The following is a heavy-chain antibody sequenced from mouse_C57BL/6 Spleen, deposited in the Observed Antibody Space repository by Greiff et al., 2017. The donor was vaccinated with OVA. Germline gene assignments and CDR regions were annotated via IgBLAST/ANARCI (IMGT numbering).Heavy chain of an antibody. V-gene: IGHV1-53*01. CDR2: INPSNGGT. D-gene: IGHD1-1*01. CDR3: ARSSSIYGSY. Sequence: QVQLQQPGTELVKPGASVKLSCKASGYTLTSYWMHWVKQRPGQGLEWIGNINPSNGGTKYNEKFKSKATLTVDKSSSTAYMQLSSLSAEGAAVYYCARSSSIYGSYWRQGTTLTVSA. J-gene: IGHJ2*01. CDR1: GYTLTSYW.